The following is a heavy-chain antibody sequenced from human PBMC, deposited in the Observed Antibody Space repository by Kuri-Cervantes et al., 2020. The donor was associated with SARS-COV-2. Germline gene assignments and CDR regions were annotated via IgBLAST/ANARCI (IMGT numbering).Heavy chain of an antibody. D-gene: IGHD3-3*01. J-gene: IGHJ3*02. CDR1: GFTFSSYA. V-gene: IGHV3-74*01. Sequence: GESLKISCAASGFTFSSYAMSWVRQAPGKGLVWVSRINSDGSSTSYADSVKGRFTISRDNAKNTLYLQMNSLRAEDTAVYYCARDRTRLRFLEWLLPIDAFDIWGQGTMVTVSS. CDR3: ARDRTRLRFLEWLLPIDAFDI. CDR2: INSDGSST.